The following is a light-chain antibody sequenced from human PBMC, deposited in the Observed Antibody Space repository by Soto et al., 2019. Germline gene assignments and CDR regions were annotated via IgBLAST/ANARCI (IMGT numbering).Light chain of an antibody. Sequence: EIVLTQSPGTLSLSPGERATLSCRASPSISSSYLAWYQQKPVEAPRLLIYGSSISAVGIPDNFSGSGSGTDFTLTISRPEPEDFAVYYCQDYGTSPWTFGKGTKVEIK. J-gene: IGKJ1*01. CDR2: GSS. CDR1: PSISSSY. V-gene: IGKV3-20*01. CDR3: QDYGTSPWT.